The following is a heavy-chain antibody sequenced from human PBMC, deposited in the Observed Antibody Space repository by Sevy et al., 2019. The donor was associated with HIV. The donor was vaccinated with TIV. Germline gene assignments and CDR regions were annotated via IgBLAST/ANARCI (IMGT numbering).Heavy chain of an antibody. Sequence: GGSLRLSCVASGFTFSSFEMNWVRQAPGKGLAWVSSISTSGSNRDYADSLKGRVTISRDNAKKSLYLQMNSLRAEDTAIYFCAKRGGQYDLGMDVWGQGTTVTVSS. V-gene: IGHV3-48*03. CDR2: ISTSGSNR. CDR1: GFTFSSFE. D-gene: IGHD1-1*01. J-gene: IGHJ6*02. CDR3: AKRGGQYDLGMDV.